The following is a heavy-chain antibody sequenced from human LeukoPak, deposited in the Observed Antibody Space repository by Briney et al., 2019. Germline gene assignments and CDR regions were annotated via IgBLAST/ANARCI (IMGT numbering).Heavy chain of an antibody. CDR2: ISWNSGSI. CDR3: AKDMGYDILTGYSNWFDP. V-gene: IGHV3-9*01. Sequence: PGGSLRLSCAASGFTFDDYAMHWVRQAPGKGLEWVSGISWNSGSIGYADSVKGRFTISRDNAKNSLHLQMNSLRAEDTALYYCAKDMGYDILTGYSNWFDPWGQGTLVTVSS. CDR1: GFTFDDYA. J-gene: IGHJ5*02. D-gene: IGHD3-9*01.